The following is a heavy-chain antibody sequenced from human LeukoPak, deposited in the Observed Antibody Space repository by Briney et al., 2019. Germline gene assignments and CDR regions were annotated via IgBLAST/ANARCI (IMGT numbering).Heavy chain of an antibody. D-gene: IGHD3-22*01. CDR1: GGTFSSYA. CDR3: ARDLLYDSSPTGY. CDR2: IIPILGIA. V-gene: IGHV1-69*04. J-gene: IGHJ4*02. Sequence: ASVKVSCKASGGTFSSYATSWVRQAPGQGLEWMGRIIPILGIANYAQKFQGRVTITADKSTSTAYMELSSMRSEDTAVYYCARDLLYDSSPTGYWGQGTLVTVSS.